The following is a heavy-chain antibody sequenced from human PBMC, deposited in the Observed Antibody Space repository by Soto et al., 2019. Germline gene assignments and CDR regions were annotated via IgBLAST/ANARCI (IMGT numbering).Heavy chain of an antibody. J-gene: IGHJ6*02. CDR3: ASRIAARRGRYYYYGMDV. Sequence: SVKVSCKASGGTFSSYAISWVRQAPGQGLEWMGGIIPIFGTANYAQKFQGRVTITADESTSTAYMELSSLRSEDTAVYYCASRIAARRGRYYYYGMDVWGQGTTVTVSS. V-gene: IGHV1-69*13. CDR1: GGTFSSYA. D-gene: IGHD6-6*01. CDR2: IIPIFGTA.